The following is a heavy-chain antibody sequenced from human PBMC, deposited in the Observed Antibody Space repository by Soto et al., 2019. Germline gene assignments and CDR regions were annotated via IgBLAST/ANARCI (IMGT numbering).Heavy chain of an antibody. CDR2: IYSSGST. Sequence: ETLCVSCAVSGGSIISSSYYWGWIRQPPGKGLEWIGSIYSSGSTYYNPSLKSRVTISVDTSKNQFSLKLSSVTAADTAVHYCATPVSSGYQAFEVWGQGTTVTVSS. J-gene: IGHJ3*01. CDR1: GGSIISSSYY. D-gene: IGHD3-22*01. V-gene: IGHV4-39*01. CDR3: ATPVSSGYQAFEV.